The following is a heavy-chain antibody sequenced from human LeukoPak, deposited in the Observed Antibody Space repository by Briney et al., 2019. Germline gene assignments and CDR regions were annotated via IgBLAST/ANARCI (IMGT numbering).Heavy chain of an antibody. D-gene: IGHD3-10*01. CDR1: GGSIISSTYF. CDR2: VYYSGRT. V-gene: IGHV4-39*01. J-gene: IGHJ4*02. Sequence: PSETLSLSCIVSGGSIISSTYFWGWIRQPPGKGLEWIGSVYYSGRTYYNPSLKSRVTISADTSKKQFSLKLSSVTAADTAVYYCASYGLGSYWGQGTLVTVSS. CDR3: ASYGLGSY.